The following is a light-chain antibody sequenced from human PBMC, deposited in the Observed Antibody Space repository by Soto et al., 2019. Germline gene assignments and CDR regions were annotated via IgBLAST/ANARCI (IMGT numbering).Light chain of an antibody. Sequence: QSVLTQSSSASASLGSSVKLTCTLSSGHSSYIIAWHQQQPGKAPRYLMKLEGSGSYNKGSGVPDRFSGSSSGADRYLTISNLQFEDEADYYCETWVSNTYVFGTGTKLNVL. CDR1: SGHSSYI. CDR2: LEGSGSY. J-gene: IGLJ1*01. CDR3: ETWVSNTYV. V-gene: IGLV4-60*02.